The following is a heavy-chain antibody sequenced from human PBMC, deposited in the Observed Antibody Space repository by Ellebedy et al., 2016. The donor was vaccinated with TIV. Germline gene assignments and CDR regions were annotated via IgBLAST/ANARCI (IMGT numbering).Heavy chain of an antibody. CDR3: ARGASYSALSS. J-gene: IGHJ5*02. D-gene: IGHD6-13*01. CDR2: INHSGST. CDR1: GGSFSGYY. Sequence: SETLSLTXAVYGGSFSGYYWSWIRQPPGKGLEWIGEINHSGSTYYNPSLKSRVTISVDRSKNQFSLKLSSVTAADTAVYYCARGASYSALSSWGQGTLVTVSS. V-gene: IGHV4-34*01.